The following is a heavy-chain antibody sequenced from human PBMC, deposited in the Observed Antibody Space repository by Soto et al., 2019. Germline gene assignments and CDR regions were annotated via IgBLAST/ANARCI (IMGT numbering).Heavy chain of an antibody. D-gene: IGHD4-17*01. CDR1: GFSFSSFE. CDR3: ARSTVTSD. CDR2: ISDSGSTM. J-gene: IGHJ4*02. Sequence: EVILVESGGGLARPGGSLRLSCATSGFSFSSFEMIWVRQAPGKGLEWISYISDSGSTMYYADSVKCRFTISRDNAKNSLYLQMSSLRVEDTALYYCARSTVTSDWGQGTQVTVSS. V-gene: IGHV3-48*03.